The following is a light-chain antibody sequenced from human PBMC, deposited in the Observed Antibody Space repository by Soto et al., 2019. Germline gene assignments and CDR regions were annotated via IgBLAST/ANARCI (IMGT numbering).Light chain of an antibody. J-gene: IGLJ3*02. V-gene: IGLV2-23*01. Sequence: QSVLTQPASVSGSPGQSITISCTGTNSDLGSYNLVSWFQQHPGKVPKVMIYEGTKRPSGVSDRFSGSKSDNTASLTISGLRSEDEADYYCAAWDDSLSRWVFGGGTKLTVL. CDR1: NSDLGSYNL. CDR2: EGT. CDR3: AAWDDSLSRWV.